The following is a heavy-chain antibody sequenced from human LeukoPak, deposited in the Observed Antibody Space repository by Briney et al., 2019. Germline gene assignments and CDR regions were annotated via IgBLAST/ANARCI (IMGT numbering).Heavy chain of an antibody. Sequence: DPGGSLRLSCAASGFTFGSYAMSWVRQAPGEGLEWVSVISGSGGSTYYADSVKGRFTISRDNSKNTLYLQMNSLRAEDTAVYYCANIAVAGNKYFDYWGQGTLVTVSS. CDR2: ISGSGGST. V-gene: IGHV3-23*01. CDR1: GFTFGSYA. CDR3: ANIAVAGNKYFDY. D-gene: IGHD6-19*01. J-gene: IGHJ4*02.